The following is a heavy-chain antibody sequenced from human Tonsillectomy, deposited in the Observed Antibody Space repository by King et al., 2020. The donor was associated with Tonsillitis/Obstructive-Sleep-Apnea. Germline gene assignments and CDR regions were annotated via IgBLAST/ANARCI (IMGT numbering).Heavy chain of an antibody. CDR3: ARDWTAQGWFDP. J-gene: IGHJ5*02. V-gene: IGHV3-53*01. CDR1: GFTVSSNY. Sequence: VQLVESGGGLIQPGGSLRLSCAASGFTVSSNYMNWVRQAPGKGLEWVSVIYSGGSTYYADSVKGRFTISRVDSKNTLYLQMNSLRADDTAVYYCARDWTAQGWFDPWGQGTLVTVSS. D-gene: IGHD3/OR15-3a*01. CDR2: IYSGGST.